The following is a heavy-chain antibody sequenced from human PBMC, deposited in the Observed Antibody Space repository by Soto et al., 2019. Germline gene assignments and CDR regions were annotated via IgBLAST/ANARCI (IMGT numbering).Heavy chain of an antibody. J-gene: IGHJ4*02. D-gene: IGHD6-25*01. CDR2: IYWNDDK. CDR3: AQRLGSRGSFDY. Sequence: SGPTLVNPTQTLTLTCTFSGFSLRTSGVGVGWIRQPPGKAPEWLTLIYWNDDKRYSPSLKSRLTITKDTSKNQVVLTMTDMDPVDTGTYYCAQRLGSRGSFDYWGQGSLVTVSS. CDR1: GFSLRTSGVG. V-gene: IGHV2-5*01.